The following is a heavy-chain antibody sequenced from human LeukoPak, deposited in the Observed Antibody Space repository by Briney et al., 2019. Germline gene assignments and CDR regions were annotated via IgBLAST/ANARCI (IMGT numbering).Heavy chain of an antibody. J-gene: IGHJ1*01. CDR1: GFTFSSYG. CDR3: AKDSSGWYSKYFQH. CDR2: IWYDGSNK. D-gene: IGHD6-19*01. Sequence: GGSLRLSCAASGFTFSSYGMHWVRQAPGKGLEWVAVIWYDGSNKYYADSVKGRFTISRDNSKNTLYLQMNSLRAEDTAVYYCAKDSSGWYSKYFQHWGQGTLVTVSS. V-gene: IGHV3-30*02.